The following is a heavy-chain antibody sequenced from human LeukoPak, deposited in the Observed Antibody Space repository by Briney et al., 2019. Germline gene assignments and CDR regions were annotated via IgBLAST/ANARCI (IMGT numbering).Heavy chain of an antibody. D-gene: IGHD3-22*01. V-gene: IGHV3-11*04. Sequence: PGGSLRLSCAASGFTFSDYYMSWIRQAPGKGLEWVSYISSSGSTIYYADSVKGRFTISRDNAKNSLYLQMNSLRAEDTAVYYCARAGGKTYYYDSSGYYPSPYYYMDVWGKGTTVTVSS. CDR3: ARAGGKTYYYDSSGYYPSPYYYMDV. J-gene: IGHJ6*03. CDR2: ISSSGSTI. CDR1: GFTFSDYY.